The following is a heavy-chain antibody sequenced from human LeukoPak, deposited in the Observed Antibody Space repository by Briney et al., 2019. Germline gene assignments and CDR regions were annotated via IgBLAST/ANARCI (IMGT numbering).Heavy chain of an antibody. V-gene: IGHV3-23*01. CDR3: AKDQTVGGTWGEVIFHY. Sequence: GGSLRLSCAASGFSFSDYYMNWIRQAPGKGLEWVAGMTGTSGGTYYADSVKGRFTISRDNSDSTLYLDINNLRAEDTAVYYCAKDQTVGGTWGEVIFHYWGQGTLVTVAS. D-gene: IGHD6-19*01. CDR2: MTGTSGGT. CDR1: GFSFSDYY. J-gene: IGHJ4*02.